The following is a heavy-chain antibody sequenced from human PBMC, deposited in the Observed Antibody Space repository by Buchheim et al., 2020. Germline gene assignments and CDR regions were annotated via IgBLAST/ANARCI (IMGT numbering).Heavy chain of an antibody. Sequence: EVQLVESGGGLVQPGGSLRLSCAASGFTFSSYWMSWVRQAPGKGLAWVANIKQDGSEKYYVDSVKGRFTISRDNAKHSLYLQMNSLRAEDTAVYYCARDRRISGTIFRVVTHYYYGMDVWGQGTT. J-gene: IGHJ6*02. CDR3: ARDRRISGTIFRVVTHYYYGMDV. CDR2: IKQDGSEK. V-gene: IGHV3-7*01. D-gene: IGHD3-3*01. CDR1: GFTFSSYW.